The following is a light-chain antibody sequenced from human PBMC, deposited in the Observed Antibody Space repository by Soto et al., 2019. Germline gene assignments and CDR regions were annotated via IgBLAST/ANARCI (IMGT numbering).Light chain of an antibody. CDR3: QQYENWPPVT. V-gene: IGKV3-15*01. CDR1: QNIRRS. CDR2: NSY. J-gene: IGKJ4*01. Sequence: EIVMTQSPATLSVSPGERATLSCRAIQNIRRSLAWYQQKPGQAPRLLIYNSYTRATGVAARFSGSGSGTDFTLTIRRLQVEDFAVYFCQQYENWPPVTFGGGTKVDIK.